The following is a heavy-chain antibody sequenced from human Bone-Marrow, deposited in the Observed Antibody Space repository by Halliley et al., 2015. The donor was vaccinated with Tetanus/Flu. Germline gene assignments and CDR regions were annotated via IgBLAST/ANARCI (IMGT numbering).Heavy chain of an antibody. CDR2: INEDGSRI. CDR1: GFTFSSFTFSRYW. Sequence: SLRLSCAASGFTFSSFTFSRYWMHWVRQAPGKGLVWVSRINEDGSRIDYADSVKGRFTISRDNAENTLYLQMNSLRAEDTAVYYCTTYCTTSPCQKPLGMDVWGQGTTVTVSS. CDR3: TTYCTTSPCQKPLGMDV. V-gene: IGHV3-74*01. J-gene: IGHJ6*02. D-gene: IGHD2-8*01.